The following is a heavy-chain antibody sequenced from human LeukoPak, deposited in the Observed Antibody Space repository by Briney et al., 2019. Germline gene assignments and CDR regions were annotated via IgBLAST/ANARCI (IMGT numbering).Heavy chain of an antibody. J-gene: IGHJ3*02. V-gene: IGHV4-34*01. CDR3: ARGSGVENFWSGYYSAFDI. CDR1: GGPFSGYY. Sequence: SETLSLTCAVYGGPFSGYYWSWIRQPPGKGLEWIGEINHSGSTNYNPSLKSRVTISVDTSKNQFSRKLSSVTAADTAVYYCARGSGVENFWSGYYSAFDIWGQGTMVTVSS. D-gene: IGHD3-3*01. CDR2: INHSGST.